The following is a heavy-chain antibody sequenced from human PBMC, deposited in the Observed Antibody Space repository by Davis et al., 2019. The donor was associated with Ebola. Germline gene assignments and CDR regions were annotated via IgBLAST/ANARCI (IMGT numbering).Heavy chain of an antibody. J-gene: IGHJ4*02. V-gene: IGHV3-30*18. CDR1: GFTFSSYG. CDR3: AKDYCDY. CDR2: ISYDGSNK. Sequence: GESLKISCAASGFTFSSYGMHWVRQAPGKGLEWVAVISYDGSNKYYADSVKGRFTISRDNSKSTLYLQMNSLRAEDTAVYYCAKDYCDYWGQGTLVTVSS.